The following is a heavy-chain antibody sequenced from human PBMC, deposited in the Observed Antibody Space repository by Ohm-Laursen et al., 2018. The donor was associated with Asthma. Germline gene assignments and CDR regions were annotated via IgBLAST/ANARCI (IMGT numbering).Heavy chain of an antibody. V-gene: IGHV3-48*01. CDR1: EFTFSLYS. CDR3: AREWGGMDV. J-gene: IGHJ6*02. Sequence: SLRLSCTASEFTFSLYSMNWVRQAPGKGLEWVSYISSSSSTIYYADSVKGRFTISRDNAKNSLYLQMNNPRAEDAAIYYCAREWGGMDVWGQGTTVTVSS. CDR2: ISSSSSTI. D-gene: IGHD3-16*01.